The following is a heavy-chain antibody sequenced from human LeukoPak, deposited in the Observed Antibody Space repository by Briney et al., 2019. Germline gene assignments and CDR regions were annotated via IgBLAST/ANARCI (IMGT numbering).Heavy chain of an antibody. CDR3: ARAHSTGNWFDP. CDR1: GYIFTSYD. Sequence: GASVKVSCKASGYIFTSYDINWVRQATGQGLEWMGWMNPNSGNTGYAQKFQGRVTMTRNTSISTAYMELSSLRSEDTAVYYCARAHSTGNWFDPWGQGTLVTVSS. CDR2: MNPNSGNT. J-gene: IGHJ5*02. V-gene: IGHV1-8*01. D-gene: IGHD2-2*01.